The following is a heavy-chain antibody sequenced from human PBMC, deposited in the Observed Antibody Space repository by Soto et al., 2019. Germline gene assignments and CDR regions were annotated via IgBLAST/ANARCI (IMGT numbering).Heavy chain of an antibody. CDR1: GGTFSSYA. J-gene: IGHJ6*02. Sequence: QVQLVQSGAEVKKPGSSVKVSCKASGGTFSSYAISWVRQAPGQGLEWMGGIIPIFGTANYAQKFQRRVRITADESTSTAYMELSSLRSEDTAVHYCARGDVKHIVVVTGDYYYYYGMDVWGQGPTVTVSS. D-gene: IGHD2-21*02. CDR2: IIPIFGTA. CDR3: ARGDVKHIVVVTGDYYYYYGMDV. V-gene: IGHV1-69*01.